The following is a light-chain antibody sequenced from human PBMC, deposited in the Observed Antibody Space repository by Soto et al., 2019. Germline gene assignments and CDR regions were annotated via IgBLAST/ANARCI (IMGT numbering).Light chain of an antibody. V-gene: IGKV3-15*01. J-gene: IGKJ4*01. CDR2: AAS. CDR3: QQYNVWPLT. Sequence: EIVMTQAPATLSVSPGERATLSCRASQSVSSKLAWYQQKPGQTPNLLIYAASTRATGIPARFSGSGSGTEFTLTISSLQSEDFAVYYCQQYNVWPLTFGGGTKVEFK. CDR1: QSVSSK.